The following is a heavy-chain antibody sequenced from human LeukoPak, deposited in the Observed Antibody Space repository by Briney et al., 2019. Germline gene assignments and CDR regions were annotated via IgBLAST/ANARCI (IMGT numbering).Heavy chain of an antibody. CDR2: IKQDGSTK. D-gene: IGHD1-26*01. J-gene: IGHJ4*02. CDR1: GFTFANSW. Sequence: GGSLRLSCAASGFTFANSWMAWFRQAPGKGLHWVANIKQDGSTKHYADSLKGRFTISRDNPKNSLFLQMNNLRADDTAIYYCTRDTIGSLDYWGQGILVTVAS. V-gene: IGHV3-7*01. CDR3: TRDTIGSLDY.